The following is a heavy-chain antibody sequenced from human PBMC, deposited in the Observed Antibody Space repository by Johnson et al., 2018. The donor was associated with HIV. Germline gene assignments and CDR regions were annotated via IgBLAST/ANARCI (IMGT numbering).Heavy chain of an antibody. D-gene: IGHD3-22*01. CDR1: GFSFSDSW. Sequence: VQLVESGGGLVQPGGSLRLSCAASGFSFSDSWMSWVRQAPGKGLELVGNINQDESNKGYVDSVKGRFTMSRDNAKNSLYLQMNSLRAEDTAVYYCAREKQNYYDSSGYAFDIWGQGTMVTVSS. CDR2: INQDESNK. CDR3: AREKQNYYDSSGYAFDI. V-gene: IGHV3-7*01. J-gene: IGHJ3*02.